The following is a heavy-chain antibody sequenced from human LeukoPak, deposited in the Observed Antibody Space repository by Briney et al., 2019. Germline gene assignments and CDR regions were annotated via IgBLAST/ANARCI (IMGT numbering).Heavy chain of an antibody. D-gene: IGHD3-3*01. CDR2: INPNSGGT. V-gene: IGHV1-2*02. CDR3: ARGPFRDYDFWSGYYLNAFDI. J-gene: IGHJ3*02. CDR1: GYTFTSYG. Sequence: ASVKVSCKASGYTFTSYGISWVRQAPGQGLEWMGWINPNSGGTNYAQKFQGRVTMTRDTSISTAYMELSRLRSDDTAVYYCARGPFRDYDFWSGYYLNAFDIWGQGTMVTVSS.